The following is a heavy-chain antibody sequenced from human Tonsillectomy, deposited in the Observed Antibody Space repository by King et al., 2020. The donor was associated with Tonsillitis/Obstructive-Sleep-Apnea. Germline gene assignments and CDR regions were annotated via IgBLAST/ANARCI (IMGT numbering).Heavy chain of an antibody. J-gene: IGHJ4*02. CDR2: INPSGGST. CDR3: ARDRSYDILTGTYYFDY. CDR1: GYTFTSYY. D-gene: IGHD3-9*01. Sequence: QLVQSGAEVKKPGASVKVSCKASGYTFTSYYMHWVRQAPGQGLEWMGIINPSGGSTSYAQKFQGRVTMTRDTSTSTVYMELSSLRSEDTAVYYCARDRSYDILTGTYYFDYWGQGTLVTVSS. V-gene: IGHV1-46*01.